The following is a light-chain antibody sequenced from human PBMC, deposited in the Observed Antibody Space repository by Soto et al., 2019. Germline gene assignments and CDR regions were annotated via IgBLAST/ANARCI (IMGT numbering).Light chain of an antibody. V-gene: IGKV3-15*01. CDR1: QSVSSN. Sequence: ELVMTQSPATLSVSPGERDTLSCRASQSVSSNLAWYQQKPGQAPRLLIYGASTRATGIPIRFSGSGSGTEFTLTISSLQSEDFAVYYCQQYNNWPRAFGQGTKVEIK. CDR2: GAS. CDR3: QQYNNWPRA. J-gene: IGKJ1*01.